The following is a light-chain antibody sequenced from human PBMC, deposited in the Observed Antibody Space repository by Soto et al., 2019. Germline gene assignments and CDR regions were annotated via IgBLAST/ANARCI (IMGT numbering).Light chain of an antibody. CDR2: DAS. CDR3: QQYDNLYSIT. Sequence: DIQMTQSPSSLSASVGDRVTITCQASQDISNYLNWYQQKPGKAPKLLIYDASNLETGVPSRFSGSGSGTDFTFTISSLQPEDTATYYCQQYDNLYSITFGQGTRLEIK. CDR1: QDISNY. J-gene: IGKJ5*01. V-gene: IGKV1-33*01.